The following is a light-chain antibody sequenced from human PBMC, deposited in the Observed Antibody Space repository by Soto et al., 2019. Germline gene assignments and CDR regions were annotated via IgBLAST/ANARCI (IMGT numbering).Light chain of an antibody. CDR3: GSWEDTRGEA. CDR1: NSNVGSFP. Sequence: QSVLTQPASVSAAPGQNVTISCSGANSNVGSFPVSWYQQLPGTAPKLLIYDNDKRPSGIPDRFSASKSGTSATLGITGLQTGDEATYYCGSWEDTRGEAFGGGTKVTVL. J-gene: IGLJ2*01. CDR2: DND. V-gene: IGLV1-51*01.